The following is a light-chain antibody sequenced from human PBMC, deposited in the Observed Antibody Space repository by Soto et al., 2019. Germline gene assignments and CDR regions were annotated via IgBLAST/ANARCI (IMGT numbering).Light chain of an antibody. V-gene: IGKV1-39*01. Sequence: DIHMTQSPSSLSASVGYRSSITCRASQTISTSLNWYQQKPGKAPKVLIYAASILQGGVPSRFSGSGSGTDCTLTISSLPPEDFATYYCQQSYSSPITFGQGTRLEIK. CDR3: QQSYSSPIT. CDR1: QTISTS. CDR2: AAS. J-gene: IGKJ5*01.